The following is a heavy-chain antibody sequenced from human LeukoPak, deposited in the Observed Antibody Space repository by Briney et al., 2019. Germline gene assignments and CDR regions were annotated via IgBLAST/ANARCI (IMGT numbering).Heavy chain of an antibody. V-gene: IGHV3-23*01. D-gene: IGHD1-26*01. CDR2: ISGSGGST. CDR1: GFTFSSYA. CDR3: AKDWAAVGATGGFDY. J-gene: IGHJ4*02. Sequence: GGSLRLSCAASGFTFSSYAMSWVRQAPGKGLEWVSAISGSGGSTYYADSVKGRFTISRDNSKNTLYLQMNSLRAEDTAVYYCAKDWAAVGATGGFDYWGQGTLVTVSS.